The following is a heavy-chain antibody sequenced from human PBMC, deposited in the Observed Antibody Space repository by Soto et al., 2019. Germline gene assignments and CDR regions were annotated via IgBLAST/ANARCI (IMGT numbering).Heavy chain of an antibody. D-gene: IGHD3-10*01. CDR3: ARDRGTANKQNWLDP. V-gene: IGHV4-61*01. CDR1: GDSVSSATYY. J-gene: IGHJ5*02. Sequence: QVQLQESGPGLVKPSETLSLTCTVSGDSVSSATYYWSWIRQPPGKALEWIGSIYYSGSTNYNPYPTSRVIMSLDKYKNQFSLNLSSVTAADTAVYYCARDRGTANKQNWLDPGGQGTLVTVSS. CDR2: IYYSGST.